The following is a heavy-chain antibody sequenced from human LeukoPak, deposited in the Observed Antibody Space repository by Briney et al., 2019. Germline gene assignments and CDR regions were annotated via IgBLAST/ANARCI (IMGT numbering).Heavy chain of an antibody. J-gene: IGHJ4*02. Sequence: ASVKVSFKASVYTFTAYYMYWVRQAPGQGLEWMGWINPNSGGTKYAQKFQGRVTMTRDTSISTAYMELSGLRSDDTAVYYCARDRIAAVWGQGTLVTVSS. D-gene: IGHD6-13*01. V-gene: IGHV1-2*02. CDR1: VYTFTAYY. CDR3: ARDRIAAV. CDR2: INPNSGGT.